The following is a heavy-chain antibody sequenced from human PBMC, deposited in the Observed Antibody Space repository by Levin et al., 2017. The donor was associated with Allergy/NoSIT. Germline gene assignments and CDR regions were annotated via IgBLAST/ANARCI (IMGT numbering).Heavy chain of an antibody. D-gene: IGHD1-1*01. CDR3: ASRTGTHDY. J-gene: IGHJ4*02. Sequence: PSETLSLTCAVSGVSISSCCYPWIWLRPPPGKGLEWIVYIYHSGSTYYNPSLKSRVTISVDRSKNQFSLKLSSVTAADTAVYYCASRTGTHDYWGQGTLVTVSS. CDR2: IYHSGST. V-gene: IGHV4-30-2*01. CDR1: GVSISSCCYP.